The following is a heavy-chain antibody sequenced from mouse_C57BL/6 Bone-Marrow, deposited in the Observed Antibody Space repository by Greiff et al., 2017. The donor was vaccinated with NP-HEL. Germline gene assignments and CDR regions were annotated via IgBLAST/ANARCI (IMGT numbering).Heavy chain of an antibody. V-gene: IGHV1-52*01. D-gene: IGHD2-2*01. CDR2: IDPSDSET. Sequence: QVQLQQPGAELVRPGSSEKLSCKASGYTFTSYWMHWVKQRPIQGLEWIGNIDPSDSETHYNQKFKDKATLTVDKSSSTAYMQLSSLTSEDSAVYYCARTHGSTPYYFDYWGQGTTLTVSS. J-gene: IGHJ2*01. CDR3: ARTHGSTPYYFDY. CDR1: GYTFTSYW.